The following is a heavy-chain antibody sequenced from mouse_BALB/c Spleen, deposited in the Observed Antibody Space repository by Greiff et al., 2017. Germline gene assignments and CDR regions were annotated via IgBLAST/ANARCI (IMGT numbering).Heavy chain of an antibody. V-gene: IGHV5-9-4*01. CDR3: ARDGYGNPYAMDY. J-gene: IGHJ4*01. CDR1: GFTFSSYA. Sequence: EVMLVESGGGLVKPGGSLKLSCAASGFTFSSYAMSWVRQSPEKRLEWVAEISSGGSYTYYPDTVTGRFTISRDNAKNTLYLEMSSLRSEDTAMYYCARDGYGNPYAMDYWGQGTSVTVSS. D-gene: IGHD2-10*02. CDR2: ISSGGSYT.